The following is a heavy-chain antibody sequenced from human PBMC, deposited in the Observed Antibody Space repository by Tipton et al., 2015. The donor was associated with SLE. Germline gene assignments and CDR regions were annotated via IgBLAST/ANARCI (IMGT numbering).Heavy chain of an antibody. CDR1: GGSFSGYY. CDR2: INHSGST. J-gene: IGHJ2*01. CDR3: AREGIAAAGGFDL. Sequence: TPSLTCAVYGGSFSGYYWSWIRQPPGKGLGWIGEINHSGSTNYNPSLKSRVTISVDTSKNQFSLKLSSVTAADTAVYYCAREGIAAAGGFDLWGRGTLVTVSS. V-gene: IGHV4-34*01. D-gene: IGHD6-13*01.